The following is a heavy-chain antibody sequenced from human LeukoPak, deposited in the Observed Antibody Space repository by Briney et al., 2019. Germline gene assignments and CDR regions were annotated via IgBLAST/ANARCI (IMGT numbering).Heavy chain of an antibody. CDR1: GGSISSGGFY. V-gene: IGHV4-30-2*01. CDR2: IYHIGNT. J-gene: IGHJ3*01. CDR3: ARADYYAFDV. Sequence: SETLSLTCTVSGGSISSGGFYWSWIRQPPGKGLEWIGYIYHIGNTYYNPSLKSRVTISVDKSKNQFSLKLSSVTAADTAVYYCARADYYAFDVWGQGTMVTVSS. D-gene: IGHD4/OR15-4a*01.